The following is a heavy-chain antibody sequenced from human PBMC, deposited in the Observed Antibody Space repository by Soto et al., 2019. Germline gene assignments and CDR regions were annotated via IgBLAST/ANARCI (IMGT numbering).Heavy chain of an antibody. CDR2: IYYSGST. Sequence: SETLSLTCTVSGGSISSYYWSWIRQPPGKGLEWIGYIYYSGSTNYNPSLKSRVTISVDTSKNQFSLKLSSVTAADTAVYYCARAAAGYDAFDIWGQGTMVTVSS. J-gene: IGHJ3*02. CDR3: ARAAAGYDAFDI. V-gene: IGHV4-59*01. CDR1: GGSISSYY. D-gene: IGHD3-9*01.